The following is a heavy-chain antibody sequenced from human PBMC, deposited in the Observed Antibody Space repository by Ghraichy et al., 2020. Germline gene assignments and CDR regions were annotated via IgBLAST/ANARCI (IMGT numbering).Heavy chain of an antibody. D-gene: IGHD2-2*01. V-gene: IGHV3-23*01. J-gene: IGHJ4*02. CDR3: AKRGYCSSASCCSDY. CDR2: INAGVGNT. CDR1: GFTFSNYA. Sequence: GGSLRLSCAASGFTFSNYAMSWVRQAPGKGLEWVSKINAGVGNTYYADSVKGRFTISRDNSKNTLYLQMNSLRAEDTAIYYCAKRGYCSSASCCSDYWGQGTLVTVSS.